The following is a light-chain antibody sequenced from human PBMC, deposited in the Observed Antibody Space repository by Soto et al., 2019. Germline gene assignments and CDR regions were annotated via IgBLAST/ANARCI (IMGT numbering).Light chain of an antibody. Sequence: QPVLTQPASVSGSPGQSSTISCTGTSSDFGTYNSVSWYQQHPGKAPKVMIYDVSNRPSGVSNRFSGSKSGNTASLTISGLQAEDEADYYCSSYTISGNYVFGTGTKVTVL. CDR1: SSDFGTYNS. J-gene: IGLJ1*01. CDR2: DVS. V-gene: IGLV2-14*01. CDR3: SSYTISGNYV.